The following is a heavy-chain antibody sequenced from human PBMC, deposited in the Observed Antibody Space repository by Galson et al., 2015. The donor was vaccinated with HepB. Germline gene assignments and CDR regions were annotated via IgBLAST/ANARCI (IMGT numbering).Heavy chain of an antibody. CDR1: GYTLSELS. J-gene: IGHJ3*01. V-gene: IGHV1-24*01. CDR2: FDPEDGET. Sequence: SVKVSCKVSGYTLSELSMHWVRQAPGKGLEWMGGFDPEDGETIYAQKFQGRVSMTEDTSTDTASMVLSSLRSDDTAVYYCATDQGAVGATSAFDLWGQGTMVTVSS. D-gene: IGHD1-26*01. CDR3: ATDQGAVGATSAFDL.